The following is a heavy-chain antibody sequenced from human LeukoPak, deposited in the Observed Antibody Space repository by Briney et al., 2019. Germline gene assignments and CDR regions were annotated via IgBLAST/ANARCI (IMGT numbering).Heavy chain of an antibody. J-gene: IGHJ3*02. Sequence: SETLSLTCAVSGGSISSSNWWSWVRQPPGKGLEWIGEIYHSGSTNYNPSLKGRVTISVDKSKNQFSLKLSSVTAADTAVYYCARTRRSNAFDIWGQGTMVTVSS. CDR3: ARTRRSNAFDI. V-gene: IGHV4-4*02. CDR1: GGSISSSNW. CDR2: IYHSGST.